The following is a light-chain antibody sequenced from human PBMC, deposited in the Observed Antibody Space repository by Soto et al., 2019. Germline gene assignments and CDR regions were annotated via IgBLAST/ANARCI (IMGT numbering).Light chain of an antibody. V-gene: IGKV3-20*01. CDR3: QQYGSSGT. CDR2: GAS. J-gene: IGKJ1*01. CDR1: QSVSSSY. Sequence: EIVLTHSPATLSLSPGERATLSSRASQSVSSSYLTWYQQKPGQAPRLLIYGASTRATGIPARFSGSGSGTDFTLTISRLEPEDFAVYYCQQYGSSGTFGQGTKVDIK.